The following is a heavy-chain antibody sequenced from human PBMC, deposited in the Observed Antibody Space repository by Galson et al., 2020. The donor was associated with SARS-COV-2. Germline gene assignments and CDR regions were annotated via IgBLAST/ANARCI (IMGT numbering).Heavy chain of an antibody. CDR1: GGSISGGGYY. CDR3: AKDLGRQGGYFDL. D-gene: IGHD1-1*01. J-gene: IGHJ2*01. CDR2: IYDSGST. V-gene: IGHV4-31*03. Sequence: SQTLSLTCTVSGGSISGGGYYWSWIRQYPGKGLEWIGYIYDSGSTYYNPSLKSRVTISVDTSKNQFSLKLTSVTAADTAVYYCAKDLGRQGGYFDLWGRGTLVTVSS.